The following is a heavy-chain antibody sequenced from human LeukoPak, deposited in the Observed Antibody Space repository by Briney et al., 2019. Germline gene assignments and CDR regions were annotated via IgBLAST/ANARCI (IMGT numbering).Heavy chain of an antibody. J-gene: IGHJ6*03. CDR2: MSPNSGNT. Sequence: ASVKVSCKASGYTFTSYDINWVRQAPGQGLEWMGWMSPNSGNTGYAQKFQGRVTITRNTSINTAYMELSSLRSEDTAVYYCARGVRGAVTTGGLGGYYYYMDVWGKGTTVTVSS. V-gene: IGHV1-8*03. CDR1: GYTFTSYD. CDR3: ARGVRGAVTTGGLGGYYYYMDV. D-gene: IGHD4-17*01.